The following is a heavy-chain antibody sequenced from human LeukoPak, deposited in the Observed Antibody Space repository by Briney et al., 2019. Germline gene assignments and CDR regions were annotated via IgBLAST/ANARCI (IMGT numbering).Heavy chain of an antibody. D-gene: IGHD2-15*01. V-gene: IGHV1-18*01. CDR1: GYTFTSYG. CDR2: IGAYNGNT. Sequence: ASVKVSCKASGYTFTSYGISWVRQAPGQGLEWMGWIGAYNGNTNYAQKLQGRVTMTTDTSTSAAYMELRSLRSDDTAVYYCAVVAATPDYYYYMDVWGKGTTVTVSS. CDR3: AVVAATPDYYYYMDV. J-gene: IGHJ6*03.